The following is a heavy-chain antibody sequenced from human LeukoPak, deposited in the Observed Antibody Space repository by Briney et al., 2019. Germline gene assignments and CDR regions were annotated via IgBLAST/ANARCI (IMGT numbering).Heavy chain of an antibody. Sequence: GASVKVSCKASGGAFSSYAISWVRQAPGQGLEWMGGIIPIFGTANYAQKFQGRVTITADESTSTAYMELSSLRSEDTAVYYCARGPYSSGWFSLDYWGQGTLVTVSS. CDR1: GGAFSSYA. V-gene: IGHV1-69*13. D-gene: IGHD6-19*01. CDR3: ARGPYSSGWFSLDY. CDR2: IIPIFGTA. J-gene: IGHJ4*02.